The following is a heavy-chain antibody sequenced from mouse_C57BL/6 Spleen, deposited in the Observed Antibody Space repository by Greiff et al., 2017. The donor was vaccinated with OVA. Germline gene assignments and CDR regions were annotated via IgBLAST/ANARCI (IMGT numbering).Heavy chain of an antibody. D-gene: IGHD1-1*01. V-gene: IGHV5-4*01. J-gene: IGHJ1*03. CDR3: ARAITTVVAPWYFDV. CDR1: GFTFGSYA. CDR2: ISDGGSYT. Sequence: EVHLVESGGGLVKPGGSLKLSCAASGFTFGSYAMSWVRQTPEKRLEWVATISDGGSYTYYPDNVKGRFTISRDNAKNNLYLQMSHLKSEDTAMYYCARAITTVVAPWYFDVWGTGTTVTVSS.